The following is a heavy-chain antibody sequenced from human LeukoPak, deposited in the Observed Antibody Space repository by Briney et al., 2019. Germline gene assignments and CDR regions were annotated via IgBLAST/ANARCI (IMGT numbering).Heavy chain of an antibody. CDR3: ARDYDGGSYFVY. J-gene: IGHJ4*02. V-gene: IGHV3-74*01. D-gene: IGHD3-10*01. CDR2: IQSDGTTI. CDR1: GFAFSSYW. Sequence: GGSLRLSCAASGFAFSSYWMHWVRQAPGKALVWVSRIQSDGTTIDYADSVKVRFTISRDNAKNTLYLQMNSLRADATAVYYCARDYDGGSYFVYWGQGTLVTVSS.